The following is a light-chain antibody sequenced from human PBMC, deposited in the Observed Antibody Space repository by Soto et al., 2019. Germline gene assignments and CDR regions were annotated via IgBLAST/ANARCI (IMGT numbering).Light chain of an antibody. V-gene: IGKV3-20*01. CDR1: QSVSSNY. CDR2: ATS. Sequence: EIVLTQSPGTPSLSPGERATLSCRASQSVSSNYLAWYQQKPGQAPRLLIYATSSRATGIPDRFSGSGSGTDFTLAISRLEPEDFAVYYCHQYGYSSWTFGQGTKVEIK. CDR3: HQYGYSSWT. J-gene: IGKJ1*01.